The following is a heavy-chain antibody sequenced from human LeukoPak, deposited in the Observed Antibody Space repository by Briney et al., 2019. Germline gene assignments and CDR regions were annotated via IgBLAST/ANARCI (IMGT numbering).Heavy chain of an antibody. D-gene: IGHD5-12*01. J-gene: IGHJ4*02. CDR3: AKDRGIVATYFDY. Sequence: GGSLRLSCAASGFTLSSYGMHWVRQAPGKGLEWVALISYDGSNKYYADSVKGRFTISRDNSKNTLYLQMNSLRAEDTAVYYCAKDRGIVATYFDYWGQGTLVTVSS. CDR1: GFTLSSYG. V-gene: IGHV3-30*18. CDR2: ISYDGSNK.